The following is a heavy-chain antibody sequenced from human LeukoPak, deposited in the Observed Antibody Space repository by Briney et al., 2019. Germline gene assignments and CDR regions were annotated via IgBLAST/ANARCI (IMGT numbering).Heavy chain of an antibody. CDR3: ARRAGVAVAGTWDYYYGMDV. J-gene: IGHJ6*02. CDR2: IYTSGST. V-gene: IGHV4-4*09. CDR1: GGSNSSYY. D-gene: IGHD6-19*01. Sequence: PSETLSLTCTVSGGSNSSYYWSWIRQPPGKGLEWIGYIYTSGSTNYNPSLKSRVTISVDTSKNQFSLKLSSVTAADTAVYYCARRAGVAVAGTWDYYYGMDVWGQGTTVTVSS.